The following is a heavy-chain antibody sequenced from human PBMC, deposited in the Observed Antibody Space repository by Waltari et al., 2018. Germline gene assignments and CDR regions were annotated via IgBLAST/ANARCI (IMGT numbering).Heavy chain of an antibody. V-gene: IGHV4-59*08. Sequence: QLQDSGPGPVKPSETLSLTCTVSPVSIRRFYWLWIRLPPGKGLEWIGYIYHSVITSYNPSLKSRVTIGVDTSKNQFSLKMRSVTAADTAVYYCARTAPPYSNAAYGGWSDPWGQGTLVTVSS. CDR3: ARTAPPYSNAAYGGWSDP. CDR2: IYHSVIT. CDR1: PVSIRRFY. D-gene: IGHD4-4*01. J-gene: IGHJ5*02.